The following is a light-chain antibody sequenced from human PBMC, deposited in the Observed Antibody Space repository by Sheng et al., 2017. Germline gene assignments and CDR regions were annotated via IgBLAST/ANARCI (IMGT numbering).Light chain of an antibody. CDR3: QQSYSSSVT. CDR1: QDIGTY. CDR2: AAS. V-gene: IGKV1-8*01. J-gene: IGKJ1*01. Sequence: AIRMTQSPSSLSASTGDTVTITCRASQDIGTYLAWYQQKPGRAPKLLIFAASSLQSGVPSRFSGSESGTDYTLTISSLQPEDFATYYCQQSYSSSVTFGQGTKVEIK.